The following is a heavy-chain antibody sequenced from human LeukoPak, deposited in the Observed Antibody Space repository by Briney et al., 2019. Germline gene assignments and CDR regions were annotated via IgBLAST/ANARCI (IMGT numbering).Heavy chain of an antibody. Sequence: SVKVSCKASGGTFSSYAISWVRQALGQGLEWMGGIIPIFGTASYAQKFQGRVTITTDESTSTAYMELSSLRSEDTAVHYCAVGLGYCSSTSCYPVFDYWGQGTLVTVSS. D-gene: IGHD2-2*01. CDR2: IIPIFGTA. CDR1: GGTFSSYA. CDR3: AVGLGYCSSTSCYPVFDY. V-gene: IGHV1-69*05. J-gene: IGHJ4*02.